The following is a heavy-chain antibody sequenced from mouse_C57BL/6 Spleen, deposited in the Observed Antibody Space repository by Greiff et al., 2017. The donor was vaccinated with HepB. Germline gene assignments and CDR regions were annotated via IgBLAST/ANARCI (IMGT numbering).Heavy chain of an antibody. CDR2: ISSGGDYT. CDR1: GFTFSSYA. Sequence: DVHLVESGEGLVKPGGSLKLSCAASGFTFSSYAMSWVRQTPEKRLEWVAYISSGGDYTYYADTVKGRFTISRDNARNTLYLQMSSLKSEDTAMYYCTRVYYGLWYFDVWGTGTTVTVSS. D-gene: IGHD1-1*01. J-gene: IGHJ1*03. CDR3: TRVYYGLWYFDV. V-gene: IGHV5-9-1*02.